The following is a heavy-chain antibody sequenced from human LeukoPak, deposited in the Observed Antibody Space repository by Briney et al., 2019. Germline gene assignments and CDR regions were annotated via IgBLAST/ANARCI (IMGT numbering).Heavy chain of an antibody. CDR1: GFTFSSYS. Sequence: GGSLRLSCAASGFTFSSYSMNWVRQAPGKGLEWVSSISSSSSYIYHADSVKGRFTISRDNAKNSLYLQMNSLRAEDTAVYYCARGGIVDTAMVTALDYWGQGTLVTVSS. CDR3: ARGGIVDTAMVTALDY. CDR2: ISSSSSYI. V-gene: IGHV3-21*01. D-gene: IGHD5-18*01. J-gene: IGHJ4*02.